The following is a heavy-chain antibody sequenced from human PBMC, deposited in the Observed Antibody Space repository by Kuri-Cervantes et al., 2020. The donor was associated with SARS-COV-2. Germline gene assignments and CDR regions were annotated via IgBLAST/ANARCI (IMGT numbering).Heavy chain of an antibody. V-gene: IGHV3-73*01. CDR2: VRGKANNYAT. J-gene: IGHJ4*02. CDR1: GSLFSASA. Sequence: GGSLRLSCEVSGSLFSASAIHWVRQASGKGLEWVGRVRGKANNYATAYAASVKGRFTISRDDSKNMAYLQMHSLKTEDTAVYYCTTLIDYWGQGALVTVSS. CDR3: TTLIDY.